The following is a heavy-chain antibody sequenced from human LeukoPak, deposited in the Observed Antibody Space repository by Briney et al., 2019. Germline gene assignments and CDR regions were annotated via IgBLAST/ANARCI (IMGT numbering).Heavy chain of an antibody. CDR1: GXTFSSYA. Sequence: TGGSLRLSCAASGXTFSSYAMSWVRQAPGKGQEWVSAISGSGGSTYYADSVKGRFTISRDNSKNTLYLQMNSLRAEDTAVYYCAKEWYYYDSSGYRQFDYWGQGTLVTVSS. CDR2: ISGSGGST. D-gene: IGHD3-22*01. V-gene: IGHV3-23*01. CDR3: AKEWYYYDSSGYRQFDY. J-gene: IGHJ4*02.